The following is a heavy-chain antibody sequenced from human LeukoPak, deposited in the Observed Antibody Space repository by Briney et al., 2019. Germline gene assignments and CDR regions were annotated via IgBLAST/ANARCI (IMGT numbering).Heavy chain of an antibody. V-gene: IGHV4-34*01. CDR1: GGSFRGYY. CDR2: INHSGST. J-gene: IGHJ3*02. CDR3: ARGAGCGDYLDAFDI. Sequence: SSETLSLTCAVYGGSFRGYYWSRIRQPPRKGLGWSGEINHSGSTNYNPSLKSRVPISVATSKNQFSLKLSSVTAADTAVYYCARGAGCGDYLDAFDIWGQGTMVTVSS. D-gene: IGHD4-17*01.